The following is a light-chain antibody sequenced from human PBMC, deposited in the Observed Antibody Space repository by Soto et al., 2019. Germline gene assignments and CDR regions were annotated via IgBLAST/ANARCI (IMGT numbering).Light chain of an antibody. Sequence: EIVLTQSPGTLSLSPGERATLSCRASQSVSSYLAWYQQKPGQAPRLLIYGASNRAAGIPARFSGLGSGTDFTLTISSLEPEDFAVYYCQQRSNWPSITFGQGTRREIK. V-gene: IGKV3-11*01. J-gene: IGKJ5*01. CDR2: GAS. CDR1: QSVSSY. CDR3: QQRSNWPSIT.